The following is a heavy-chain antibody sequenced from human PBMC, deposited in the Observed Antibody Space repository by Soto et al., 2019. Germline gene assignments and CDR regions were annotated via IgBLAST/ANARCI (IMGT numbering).Heavy chain of an antibody. V-gene: IGHV3-23*01. CDR2: ISGSGGNI. CDR1: GLSFDTYA. J-gene: IGHJ4*02. CDR3: ARDGRPVVSTFDF. Sequence: EVQLLESGGGWVKPGGSLRLSCVVSGLSFDTYAMSWVRQAPGKGLEWVSVISGSGGNIWYADSVKDQFTISRDNSKNALYQQMSSLRVADTAVYYCARDGRPVVSTFDFWGQGTLVTVSS. D-gene: IGHD2-2*01.